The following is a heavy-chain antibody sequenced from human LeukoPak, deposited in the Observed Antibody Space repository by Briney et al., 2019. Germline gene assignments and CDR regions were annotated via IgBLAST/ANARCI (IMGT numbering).Heavy chain of an antibody. CDR2: INHSGST. CDR3: ARGPTTDYDVLTGYYYFDY. J-gene: IGHJ4*02. D-gene: IGHD3-9*01. CDR1: GGSFSGYF. V-gene: IGHV4-34*01. Sequence: SETLSLTCAVSGGSFSGYFWTWIRQPPGQGLEWIGEINHSGSTNYNPSLKSQVTISLDTSKSQFSLKLSSVTAADTAVYFCARGPTTDYDVLTGYYYFDYWGQGTLVTVSS.